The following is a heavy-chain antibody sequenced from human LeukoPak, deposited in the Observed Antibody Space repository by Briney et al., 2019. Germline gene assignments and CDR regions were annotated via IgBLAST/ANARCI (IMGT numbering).Heavy chain of an antibody. CDR1: GGSFSGYY. V-gene: IGHV4-34*01. CDR2: INHSGST. J-gene: IGHJ6*02. D-gene: IGHD1-1*01. CDR3: ARHKDNGYYYGMDV. Sequence: SETLSLTCAVYGGSFSGYYWSWIRQPPGKGLEWIGEINHSGSTNYNPSLKSRVTISVDTSENQFSLKLSSVTAADTAVYYCARHKDNGYYYGMDVWGQGTTVTVSS.